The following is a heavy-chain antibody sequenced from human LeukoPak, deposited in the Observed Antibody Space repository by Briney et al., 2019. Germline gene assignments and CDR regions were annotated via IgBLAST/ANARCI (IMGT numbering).Heavy chain of an antibody. Sequence: PGGSLRLSCAASGFSFSNYWMSWVRQAPGKGLEWVSTISGSGGTTYYADSVKGRFTISRDNSKNTLYLQMNSLRAEDTAIYYCAKDGAYYDSSGYLDYWGQGTLVTVSS. J-gene: IGHJ4*02. CDR3: AKDGAYYDSSGYLDY. V-gene: IGHV3-23*01. D-gene: IGHD3-22*01. CDR1: GFSFSNYW. CDR2: ISGSGGTT.